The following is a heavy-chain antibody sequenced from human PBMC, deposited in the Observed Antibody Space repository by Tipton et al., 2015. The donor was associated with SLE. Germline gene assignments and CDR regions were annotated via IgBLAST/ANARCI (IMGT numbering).Heavy chain of an antibody. V-gene: IGHV3-30*14. CDR2: ISYDGSNK. Sequence: SGFTFSSYAMHWVRQAPGKGLEWVALISYDGSNKYYADSVKGRFTISRDNSKKTLYLQMNSLRAEDTALYYCAKDEGRELLHYFDYWGQGTLVTVSS. CDR3: AKDEGRELLHYFDY. CDR1: GFTFSSYA. J-gene: IGHJ4*02. D-gene: IGHD1-26*01.